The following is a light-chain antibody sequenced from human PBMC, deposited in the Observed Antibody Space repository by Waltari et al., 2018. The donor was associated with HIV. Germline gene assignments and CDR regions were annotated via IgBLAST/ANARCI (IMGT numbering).Light chain of an antibody. CDR1: TSNIGADYD. Sequence: QSVLTQPPSVSGAPGQRVTISCTVSTSNIGADYDVHWYRQIPGTAPKLLISGNKNRPSGVPDRFSASKSGTSASLTITGLQAEYEADYFCQSYDITLSASVVFGGGTKLTVL. CDR3: QSYDITLSASVV. V-gene: IGLV1-40*01. CDR2: GNK. J-gene: IGLJ2*01.